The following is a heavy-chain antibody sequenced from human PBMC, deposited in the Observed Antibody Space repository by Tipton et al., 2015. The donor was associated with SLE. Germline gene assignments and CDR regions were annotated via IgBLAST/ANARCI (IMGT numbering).Heavy chain of an antibody. CDR1: GGSISSGGYY. D-gene: IGHD2-15*01. V-gene: IGHV4-61*02. J-gene: IGHJ6*02. CDR2: MYTGGSA. CDR3: ARQSAPYGYGMDA. Sequence: TLSLTCTVSGGSISSGGYYWSWIRQPAGKGLEWIGRMYTGGSANYNPSLKSRVTISVDTSKNQFSLKLSSVTAADTAVYYCARQSAPYGYGMDAWGQGTTVTVSS.